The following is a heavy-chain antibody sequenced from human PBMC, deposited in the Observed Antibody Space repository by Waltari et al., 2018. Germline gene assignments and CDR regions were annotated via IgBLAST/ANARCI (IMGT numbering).Heavy chain of an antibody. CDR1: GGSFSGYY. V-gene: IGHV4-34*01. D-gene: IGHD3-10*01. CDR3: ARPQDYFYGSGSRHFGMDV. J-gene: IGHJ6*02. Sequence: QVQLQQWGAGLLKASETLSLTCAVYGGSFSGYYWSWIRQPPGKGLEWIGEINDSGSTNYNPSLKGRVTISVDTSKNQFSLKVWSVTAADTAVYYCARPQDYFYGSGSRHFGMDVWGQGTTVTVSS. CDR2: INDSGST.